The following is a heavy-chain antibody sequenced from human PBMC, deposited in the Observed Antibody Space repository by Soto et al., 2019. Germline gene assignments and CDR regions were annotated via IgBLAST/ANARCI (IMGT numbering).Heavy chain of an antibody. D-gene: IGHD3-16*02. CDR3: VSPHPDRSNSSDL. CDR1: GFSFSHYA. J-gene: IGHJ5*02. V-gene: IGHV3-30-3*01. CDR2: ISYDVDNR. Sequence: PWGSLRLSCAAAGFSFSHYAMHWVRQPPGKGLEWVALISYDVDNRYFSDSVRGRFTISRDNYKTTVHLEMNDLRLDDTATYYCVSPHPDRSNSSDLWGRGTLVTGSA.